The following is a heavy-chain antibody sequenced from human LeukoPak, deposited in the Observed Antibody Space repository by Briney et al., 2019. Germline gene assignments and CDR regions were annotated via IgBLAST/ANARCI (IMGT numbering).Heavy chain of an antibody. CDR2: IKQDGSEK. V-gene: IGHV3-7*01. CDR1: GFTFSSYW. J-gene: IGHJ6*03. CDR3: ARESSDILTGYYSYYYYYMDV. D-gene: IGHD3-9*01. Sequence: GGSLRLSCAASGFTFSSYWMSWVRQAPGKGLEWVANIKQDGSEKYYVDSVKGRFTISRDNAKNSLYLQMNSLRAEDTAVYYCARESSDILTGYYSYYYYYMDVWGKGTTVTVSS.